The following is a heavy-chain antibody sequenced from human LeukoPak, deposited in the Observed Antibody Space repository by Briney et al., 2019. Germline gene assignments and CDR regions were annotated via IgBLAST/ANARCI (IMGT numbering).Heavy chain of an antibody. D-gene: IGHD3-9*01. V-gene: IGHV3-7*03. CDR1: GSNFGNYY. J-gene: IGHJ6*02. CDR3: AKDIAGYRYYYYGMDV. CDR2: IKHDGNWK. Sequence: GGSLRLSCAASGSNFGNYYVSWVRQAPGKGLEWVANIKHDGNWKFYADSVKGRFTISRDNAKNSLYLQMNSLRAEDMALYYCAKDIAGYRYYYYGMDVWGQGTTVTVSS.